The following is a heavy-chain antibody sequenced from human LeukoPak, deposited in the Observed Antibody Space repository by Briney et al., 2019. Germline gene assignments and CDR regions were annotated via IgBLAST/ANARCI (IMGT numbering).Heavy chain of an antibody. CDR3: AGNYYDSSGHQEGAFDI. J-gene: IGHJ3*02. Sequence: TSETLSLTCAVSGGSISSNSYYWGRIRQPPGKGLEWIGSIYYSGSTYYNPSLKSRVTISVDTSKNQFSLKLSSVTAADTAVYYCAGNYYDSSGHQEGAFDIWGQGTMVTVSS. CDR1: GGSISSNSYY. V-gene: IGHV4-39*01. D-gene: IGHD3-22*01. CDR2: IYYSGST.